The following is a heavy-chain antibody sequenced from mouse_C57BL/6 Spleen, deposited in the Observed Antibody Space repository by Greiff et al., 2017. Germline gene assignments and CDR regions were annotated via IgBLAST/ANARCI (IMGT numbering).Heavy chain of an antibody. D-gene: IGHD4-1*01. CDR1: GFSLTSYG. Sequence: VKLMESGPGLVQPSQSLSITCTVSGFSLTSYGVHWVRQSPGKGLEWLGVIWSGGSTDYNAAFISRLSISKDNSKSQVFFKMNSLQADDTAIYYCARKGLTGFYWYFDVWGTGTTVTVSS. CDR3: ARKGLTGFYWYFDV. V-gene: IGHV2-2*01. J-gene: IGHJ1*03. CDR2: IWSGGST.